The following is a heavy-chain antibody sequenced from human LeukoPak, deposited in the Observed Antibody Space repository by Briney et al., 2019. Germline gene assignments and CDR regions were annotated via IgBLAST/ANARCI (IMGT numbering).Heavy chain of an antibody. CDR2: ISSSSSYI. V-gene: IGHV3-21*01. D-gene: IGHD2-15*01. J-gene: IGHJ6*02. Sequence: GGSLRLSCAASGFTFSSYSMNWVCQAPGKGLEWVSSISSSSSYIYYADSVKGRFTISRDNAKNSLYLQMNSLRAEDTAVYYCASWDDGGSRGGMDVWGQGTTVTVSS. CDR1: GFTFSSYS. CDR3: ASWDDGGSRGGMDV.